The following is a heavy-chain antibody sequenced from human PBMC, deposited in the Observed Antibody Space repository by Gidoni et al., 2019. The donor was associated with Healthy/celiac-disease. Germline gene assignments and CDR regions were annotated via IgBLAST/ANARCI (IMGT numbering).Heavy chain of an antibody. J-gene: IGHJ4*02. CDR2: ISGSGGST. D-gene: IGHD3-22*01. Sequence: EVQLVESGGGLVPPVVSLRLSCAASGFPFSSYAMSWVPQAPGKGLEWFSDISGSGGSTYYADSVKGRLTISRDNSKNTLYLQMHSLRAEDTAVYYCAGYDSSGYSFDYWGQGTLFTVSS. CDR1: GFPFSSYA. CDR3: AGYDSSGYSFDY. V-gene: IGHV3-23*04.